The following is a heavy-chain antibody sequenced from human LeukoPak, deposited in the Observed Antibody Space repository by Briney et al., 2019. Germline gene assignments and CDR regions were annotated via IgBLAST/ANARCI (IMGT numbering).Heavy chain of an antibody. Sequence: GSLRLPCAASGFTFSSYGMHCVCQAPGKGLEWVAVISYDGSNKYYADSVKGRFTISRDNSKNTLYLQMNSLRAEDTAVYYRAKEGRTGTTWLDYWGQGTLVTVSS. CDR2: ISYDGSNK. D-gene: IGHD1-1*01. V-gene: IGHV3-30*18. CDR1: GFTFSSYG. CDR3: AKEGRTGTTWLDY. J-gene: IGHJ4*02.